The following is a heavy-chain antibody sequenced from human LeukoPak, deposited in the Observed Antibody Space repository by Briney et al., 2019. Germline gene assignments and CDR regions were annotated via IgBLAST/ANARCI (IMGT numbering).Heavy chain of an antibody. CDR3: AKDLHPFSRGPAAFDI. Sequence: GGSLRLSCAASGFTFSSYAMSWVRQAPGKGLEWVSAISGSGGSTYYADSVKGRFTISRDNSKNTLYLQMNSLRAEDTAVYYCAKDLHPFSRGPAAFDIWGQGTMVTVSS. V-gene: IGHV3-23*01. CDR2: ISGSGGST. CDR1: GFTFSSYA. J-gene: IGHJ3*02.